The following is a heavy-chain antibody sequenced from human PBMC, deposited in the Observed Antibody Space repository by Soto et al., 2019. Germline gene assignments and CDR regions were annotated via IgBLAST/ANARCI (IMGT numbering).Heavy chain of an antibody. CDR2: ISEDGSNK. V-gene: IGHV3-33*08. D-gene: IGHD3-10*01. Sequence: TGGSLRLSCAASGFTLSDYWMHWVRQVPGKGLLWVTRISEDGSNKNYADSVKGRFTISRDNSKNTLYLQMNSLRAEDTAVYYCARATYYYGSGRGADAFDIWGQGTMVTVSS. CDR1: GFTLSDYW. J-gene: IGHJ3*02. CDR3: ARATYYYGSGRGADAFDI.